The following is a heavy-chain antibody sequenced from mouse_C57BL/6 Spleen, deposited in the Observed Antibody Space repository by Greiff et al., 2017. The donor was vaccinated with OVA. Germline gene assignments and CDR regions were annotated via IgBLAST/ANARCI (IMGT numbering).Heavy chain of an antibody. V-gene: IGHV5-4*01. CDR3: AREGGSRYFDV. CDR2: ISDGGSYT. CDR1: GFTFSSYA. Sequence: EVKLMESGGGLVKPGGSLKLSCAASGFTFSSYAMSWVRQTPEKRLEWVATISDGGSYTYYPDNVKGRFTISRDNAKNNLYLQMSHLKSEDTAMYYCAREGGSRYFDVWGTGTTVTVSS. D-gene: IGHD1-1*01. J-gene: IGHJ1*03.